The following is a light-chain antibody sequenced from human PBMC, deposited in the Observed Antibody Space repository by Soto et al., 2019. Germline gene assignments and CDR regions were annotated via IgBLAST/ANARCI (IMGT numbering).Light chain of an antibody. CDR2: GAS. Sequence: EIVMTQSPTTLSVSAGERATLSCRASQSVSTNLAWYQQKPGQVPSLLIYGASTRASGIPARFSGSGSGTEFTLTISRLQPEDIATYYCQQYENLPTFGQGTRLEIK. CDR3: QQYENLPT. J-gene: IGKJ5*01. V-gene: IGKV3-15*01. CDR1: QSVSTN.